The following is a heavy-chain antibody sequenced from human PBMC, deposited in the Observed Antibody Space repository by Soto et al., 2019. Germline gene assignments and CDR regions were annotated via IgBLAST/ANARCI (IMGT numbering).Heavy chain of an antibody. V-gene: IGHV3-7*03. CDR3: ARVFYSSSFNWFDP. D-gene: IGHD6-13*01. J-gene: IGHJ5*02. Sequence: PGGSLRLSCAASGFTFSIYWMSWVRQAPGKGLESVANIKQDGGEKYYVDSVKGRFTISRDNAKNALYLQMNSLRAEDTAVYYCARVFYSSSFNWFDPWGQGTLVTVSS. CDR2: IKQDGGEK. CDR1: GFTFSIYW.